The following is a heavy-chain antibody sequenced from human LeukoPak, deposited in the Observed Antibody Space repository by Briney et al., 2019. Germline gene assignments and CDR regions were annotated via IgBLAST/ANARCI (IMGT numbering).Heavy chain of an antibody. CDR1: GFTFSSYA. CDR2: ISGSGGST. V-gene: IGHV3-23*01. Sequence: GGSLRLSCAASGFTFSSYAMSWVRQAPGKGLEWVSAISGSGGSTYYADSVKGRFTISRDNSKNTLYLQMNSLRAEDAAVYYCAKKYYGGTTYFDYWGQGTLVTVSS. CDR3: AKKYYGGTTYFDY. D-gene: IGHD4-23*01. J-gene: IGHJ4*02.